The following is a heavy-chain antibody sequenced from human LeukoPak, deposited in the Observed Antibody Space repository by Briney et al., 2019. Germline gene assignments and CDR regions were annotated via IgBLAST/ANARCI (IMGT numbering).Heavy chain of an antibody. Sequence: ASLKVSCKASGYTFTAYYMHWVRQAPGQGLEWMGWINTNTGNPTYAQGFTGRFVFSLDTSVSTAYLQISSLKAEDTAVYYCAREFANMTTVTPFGYWGQGTLVTVSS. CDR1: GYTFTAYY. J-gene: IGHJ4*02. D-gene: IGHD4-17*01. V-gene: IGHV7-4-1*02. CDR2: INTNTGNP. CDR3: AREFANMTTVTPFGY.